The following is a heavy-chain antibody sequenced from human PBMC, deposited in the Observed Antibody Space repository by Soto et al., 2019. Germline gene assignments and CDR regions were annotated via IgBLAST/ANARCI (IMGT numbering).Heavy chain of an antibody. D-gene: IGHD6-25*01. CDR1: GFTFGDYY. CDR3: GRRRQRLVDY. CDR2: IRDKANRYTT. Sequence: DVLLVESGGGLVQPGGSLRLSCVASGFTFGDYYMDWIRQAPGKGLEWVGRIRDKANRYTTEYAASVKGRFTISRDDSNNSLYLEMNSLKTEDTAIYYCGRRRQRLVDYGGQGTLVTVSS. J-gene: IGHJ4*02. V-gene: IGHV3-72*01.